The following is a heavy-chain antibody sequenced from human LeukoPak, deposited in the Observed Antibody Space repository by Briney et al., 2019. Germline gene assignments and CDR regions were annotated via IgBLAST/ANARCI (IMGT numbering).Heavy chain of an antibody. CDR2: ISYDGTNK. J-gene: IGHJ4*02. Sequence: PGGPLRLSCAASGFTFSAYGMHWVRQAPGKGLEWVAIISYDGTNKYYADSVKGRFTISRDNSKNTLYLQMNSLRAEDTAVYYCAKEITRPNRAVAGLNYWGQGTLVTVSS. V-gene: IGHV3-30*18. D-gene: IGHD6-19*01. CDR3: AKEITRPNRAVAGLNY. CDR1: GFTFSAYG.